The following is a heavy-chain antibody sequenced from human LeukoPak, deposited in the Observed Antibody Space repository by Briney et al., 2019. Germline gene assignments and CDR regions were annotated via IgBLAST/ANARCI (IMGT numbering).Heavy chain of an antibody. CDR1: GGSISSYY. CDR2: IYYSGST. J-gene: IGHJ4*02. CDR3: ARSLRSSRITMVRENYYFDY. Sequence: SETLSLACTVSGGSISSYYWSWIRQPPGKGVGWSGYIYYSGSTNYNPSLKSRVTISVETSKNQFSLRRSYVTAADTALYYCARSLRSSRITMVRENYYFDYWGQGTLVTVSS. V-gene: IGHV4-59*01. D-gene: IGHD3-10*01.